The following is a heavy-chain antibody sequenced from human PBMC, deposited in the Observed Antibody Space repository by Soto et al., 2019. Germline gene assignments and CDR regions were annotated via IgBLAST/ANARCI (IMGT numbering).Heavy chain of an antibody. CDR3: ARDSRSGYDYHSFAY. CDR1: GYTFTGYY. CDR2: ISPNSGGT. V-gene: IGHV1-2*02. J-gene: IGHJ4*02. D-gene: IGHD5-12*01. Sequence: ASVKVSCKASGYTFTGYYLHWVRQAPGQGLEWMGWISPNSGGTNYAQKFQGRVTMTSDTSISTAYMELRRLTSDDTAVYYCARDSRSGYDYHSFAYWGQGTLVTVSS.